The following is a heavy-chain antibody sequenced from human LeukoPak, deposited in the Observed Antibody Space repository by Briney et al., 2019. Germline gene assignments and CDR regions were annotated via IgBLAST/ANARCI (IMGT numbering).Heavy chain of an antibody. CDR2: IYHSGST. J-gene: IGHJ6*03. V-gene: IGHV4-30-2*01. Sequence: SQTLSLTCAVSGGSISSGGYSWSWIRQPPGKGLEWIGYIYHSGSTYYNPSLKSRVTISVDRSKNQFSLKLSSVTAADTAVYYCARQNRPKYPYSSSFGYYYYYMDVWGKGTTVTVSS. CDR3: ARQNRPKYPYSSSFGYYYYYMDV. D-gene: IGHD6-6*01. CDR1: GGSISSGGYS.